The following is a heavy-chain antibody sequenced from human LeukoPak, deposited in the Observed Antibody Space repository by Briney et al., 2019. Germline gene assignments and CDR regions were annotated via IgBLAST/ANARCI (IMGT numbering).Heavy chain of an antibody. V-gene: IGHV4-59*01. D-gene: IGHD3-10*01. Sequence: SETLSLTCTVSGGSISSYYWSWIRQPPGKGLEWIGYIYYSGSTNYNPSLKSRVTISVDTSKNQFSLKLSSVTAADTAVYYCARDPYGSVNWFDPWGQGTLVTVSS. CDR1: GGSISSYY. J-gene: IGHJ5*02. CDR2: IYYSGST. CDR3: ARDPYGSVNWFDP.